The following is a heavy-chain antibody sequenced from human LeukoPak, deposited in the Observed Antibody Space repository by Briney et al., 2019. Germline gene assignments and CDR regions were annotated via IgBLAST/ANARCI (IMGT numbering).Heavy chain of an antibody. D-gene: IGHD3-22*01. CDR2: ISSSSSYI. Sequence: PGGSLRLSCAASGFTFSSYTMNGVRQAPGKGLEWVSSISSSSSYIYYADSVKGRLTISRDNAKNSLYLQMNSLRAEDTAVYFCARDPSHDSSGYPYYFDYWGQGTLVTVSS. V-gene: IGHV3-21*01. CDR1: GFTFSSYT. J-gene: IGHJ4*02. CDR3: ARDPSHDSSGYPYYFDY.